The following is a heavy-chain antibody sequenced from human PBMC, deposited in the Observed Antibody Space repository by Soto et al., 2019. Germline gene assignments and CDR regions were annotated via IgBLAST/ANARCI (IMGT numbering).Heavy chain of an antibody. D-gene: IGHD3-22*01. CDR2: IYYSGST. CDR3: ARHDTHYYDSSGYYFDY. J-gene: IGHJ4*02. Sequence: SETLCLTCTVSGGSISSYYWSWIRQPPGKGLEWIGYIYYSGSTNYNPSLKSRVTISVDTSKNQFSLKLSSVTAADTAVYYCARHDTHYYDSSGYYFDYWGQGTLVTVSS. CDR1: GGSISSYY. V-gene: IGHV4-59*08.